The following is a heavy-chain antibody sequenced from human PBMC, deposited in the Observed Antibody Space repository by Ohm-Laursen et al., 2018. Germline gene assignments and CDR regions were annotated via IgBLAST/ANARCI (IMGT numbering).Heavy chain of an antibody. V-gene: IGHV3-33*06. J-gene: IGHJ4*02. D-gene: IGHD1-7*01. CDR1: GFTFSIYG. CDR2: MWANGRDK. CDR3: AKGPEHINWNYGDY. Sequence: SLRLSCSASGFTFSIYGIHWVRQAPGKGLEWVAVMWANGRDKYYADSVKGRFTVSRDNSKNTLYLQMNSLRAEDTAVYYCAKGPEHINWNYGDYWGQGTLVTVSS.